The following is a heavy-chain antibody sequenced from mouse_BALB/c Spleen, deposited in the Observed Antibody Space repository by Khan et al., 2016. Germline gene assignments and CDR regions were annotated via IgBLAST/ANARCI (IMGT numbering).Heavy chain of an antibody. CDR1: GFNIKDTY. Sequence: VQLKESGAELVKPGASVKLSCIASGFNIKDTYMHWVKQRPEQGLEWIGRLDPANGNTKYDPKFQGKATITADTSSNTAYLQLSSLTAEDTAVYYCARTVVAPYYAMDYWGQGTSVTVSS. D-gene: IGHD1-1*01. CDR3: ARTVVAPYYAMDY. CDR2: LDPANGNT. V-gene: IGHV14-3*02. J-gene: IGHJ4*01.